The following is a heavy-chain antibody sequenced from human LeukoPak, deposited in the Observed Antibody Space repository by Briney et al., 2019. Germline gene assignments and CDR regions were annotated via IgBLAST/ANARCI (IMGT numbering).Heavy chain of an antibody. J-gene: IGHJ4*02. Sequence: PGGSLRLSRAASEFAFGRYAMTWVRQAPGKGPEWVAAISDSGDNTYYTETLRGRFTIYRDNSNNTLYLPMNRLRAGDTPGYFCASHRGYCSGGTCYSAFFDYWGQGTLVTVSS. CDR1: EFAFGRYA. CDR3: ASHRGYCSGGTCYSAFFDY. D-gene: IGHD2-15*01. V-gene: IGHV3-23*01. CDR2: ISDSGDNT.